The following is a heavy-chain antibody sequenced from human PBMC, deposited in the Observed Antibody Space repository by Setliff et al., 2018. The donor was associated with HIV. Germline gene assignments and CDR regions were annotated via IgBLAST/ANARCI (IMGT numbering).Heavy chain of an antibody. V-gene: IGHV4-34*01. D-gene: IGHD4-17*01. CDR3: ARVGTTVTTRETYKWFDP. J-gene: IGHJ5*02. CDR2: INHSGGT. Sequence: SSETLSLTCAVYGAPFSGFHWGWIRQPPGKGLEWIGEINHSGGTNYNPSLNSRVTISVDTSKNQFSLKVSSVTAADTAVYYCARVGTTVTTRETYKWFDPWGQGTLVTVSS. CDR1: GAPFSGFH.